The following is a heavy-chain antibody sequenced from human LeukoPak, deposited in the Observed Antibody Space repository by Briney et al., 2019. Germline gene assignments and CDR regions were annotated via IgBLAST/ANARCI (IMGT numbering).Heavy chain of an antibody. J-gene: IGHJ4*02. CDR1: GYTFTSYG. CDR2: ISAYNGNT. CDR3: ARDYGDYFWDY. D-gene: IGHD4-17*01. V-gene: IGHV1-18*01. Sequence: ASVKVSCKASGYTFTSYGISWVRQAPGQGLEWMGWISAYNGNTNYAQKLQGRVTMTTDTSTSTACMELRSLRSDDTAVYYCARDYGDYFWDYWGQGTLVTVSS.